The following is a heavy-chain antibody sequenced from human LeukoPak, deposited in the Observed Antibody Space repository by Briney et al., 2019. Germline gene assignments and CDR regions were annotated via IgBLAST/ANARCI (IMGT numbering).Heavy chain of an antibody. CDR2: FDPEDGET. D-gene: IGHD2-2*01. J-gene: IGHJ4*02. CDR1: GHTLTELS. V-gene: IGHV1-24*01. CDR3: ATQNIVVVPAARFDY. Sequence: ASVKVSCKVSGHTLTELSMHWVRQAPGKGLEWMGGFDPEDGETIYAQKFQGRVTMTEDTSTDTAYMELSSLRSEDTAVYYCATQNIVVVPAARFDYWGQGTLVTVSS.